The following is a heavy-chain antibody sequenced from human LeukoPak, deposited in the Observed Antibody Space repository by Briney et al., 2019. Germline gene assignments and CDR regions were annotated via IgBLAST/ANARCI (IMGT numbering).Heavy chain of an antibody. CDR1: GFTFSSYS. V-gene: IGHV3-21*01. D-gene: IGHD3-3*01. CDR2: ISSSSSYI. CDR3: ARGRDDFWSGYPLIAYYGMDV. Sequence: GGSLRLSCAASGFTFSSYSMNWVRQAPGKGLEWVSSISSSSSYIYYADSVKGRFTISRDNAKSSLYLQMNSLRAEDTAVYYCARGRDDFWSGYPLIAYYGMDVWGQGTTVTVSS. J-gene: IGHJ6*02.